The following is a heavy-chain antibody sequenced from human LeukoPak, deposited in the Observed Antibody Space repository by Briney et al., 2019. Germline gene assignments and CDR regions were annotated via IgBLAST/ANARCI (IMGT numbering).Heavy chain of an antibody. CDR1: GGTFSSYA. J-gene: IGHJ4*02. CDR3: ARTESSGPERLVLVHFDY. Sequence: ASVKVSCKASGGTFSSYAISWVQQAPGQGLEWMGGIIPIFGTANYAQKFQGRVTITADESTSTAYMELSSLRSEDTAVYYCARTESSGPERLVLVHFDYWGQGTLVTVSS. V-gene: IGHV1-69*13. CDR2: IIPIFGTA. D-gene: IGHD1-1*01.